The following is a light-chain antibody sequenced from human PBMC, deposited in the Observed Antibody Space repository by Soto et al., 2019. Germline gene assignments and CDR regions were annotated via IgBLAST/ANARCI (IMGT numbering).Light chain of an antibody. CDR2: DAS. CDR3: QHGSNGLT. J-gene: IGKJ4*01. Sequence: EIVLTQSPATLSLSPGERATLSGRASQSVSSYLAWYQQKAGQAPRLLFYDASNRVTGVPARFSGSGSGTQFTLTISSLEPEDFAVYYCQHGSNGLTSGGGTKVDIK. CDR1: QSVSSY. V-gene: IGKV3-11*01.